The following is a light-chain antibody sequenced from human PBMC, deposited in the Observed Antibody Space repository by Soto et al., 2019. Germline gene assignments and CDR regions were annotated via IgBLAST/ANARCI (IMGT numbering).Light chain of an antibody. Sequence: EILSTQSPDSLSLSPGDRATLSCRASQSFSSTFFAWYQQKPAKAPRLLIYGASSRAAGIPERFSGSGSGTDCTLTISRLESEDFAVYYCQQYASSVTFGQGTKVEIK. CDR3: QQYASSVT. V-gene: IGKV3-20*01. CDR2: GAS. CDR1: QSFSSTF. J-gene: IGKJ1*01.